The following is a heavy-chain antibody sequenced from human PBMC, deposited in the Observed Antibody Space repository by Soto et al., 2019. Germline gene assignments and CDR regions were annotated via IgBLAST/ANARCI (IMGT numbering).Heavy chain of an antibody. CDR1: AYTFTSYG. J-gene: IGHJ6*02. D-gene: IGHD2-2*01. CDR2: ISAYNGHP. CDR3: ARIAVCSTSSCSFHSRLHVRGYYCYCGLDV. V-gene: IGHV1-18*01. Sequence: QIQLVQSGGEVKKPGASVKVSCKASAYTFTSYGISWVRQAPGQGLEWVGWISAYNGHPNYAQKYQGRVTMTTDTATSTDYMELGSLRSDVTAVYSCARIAVCSTSSCSFHSRLHVRGYYCYCGLDVWGQGTTVTVSS.